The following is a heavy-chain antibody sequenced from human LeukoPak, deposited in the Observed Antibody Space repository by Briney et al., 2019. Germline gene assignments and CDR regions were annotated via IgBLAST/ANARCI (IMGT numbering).Heavy chain of an antibody. CDR1: GGSISSSSYY. Sequence: SETLSLTCTVSGGSISSSSYYWGWIRQPPGKGLEWIGSIYYSGSTYYNPSLKGRVTISVDTSKNQFSLKLSSVTAADTAVYYCAREIVATRGAFDYWGQGTLVTVSS. D-gene: IGHD5-12*01. J-gene: IGHJ4*02. CDR2: IYYSGST. V-gene: IGHV4-39*07. CDR3: AREIVATRGAFDY.